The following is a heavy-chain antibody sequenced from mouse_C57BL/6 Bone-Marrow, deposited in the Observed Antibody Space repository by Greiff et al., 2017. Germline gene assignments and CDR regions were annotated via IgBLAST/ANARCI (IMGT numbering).Heavy chain of an antibody. CDR2: ISDGGSYT. D-gene: IGHD1-1*01. Sequence: EVQLMESGGGLVKPGGSLKLSCAASGFTFSSYAMSWVRQTPEKRLEWVATISDGGSYTYYPDNVKGRFTISRDNAKNNLYLQMSHLKSEDTAMYYCRGEATVVAPWGQGTLVTVSA. V-gene: IGHV5-4*01. J-gene: IGHJ3*01. CDR3: RGEATVVAP. CDR1: GFTFSSYA.